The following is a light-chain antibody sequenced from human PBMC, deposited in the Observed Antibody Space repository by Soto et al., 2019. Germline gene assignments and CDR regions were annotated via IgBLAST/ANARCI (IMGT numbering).Light chain of an antibody. V-gene: IGLV8-61*01. CDR1: SGSVSTSYY. CDR2: STN. J-gene: IGLJ3*02. Sequence: QTVVTQEPSFSVSPGGTVTLTCGLSSGSVSTSYYPSWHQQTPGQAPRTLIYSTNTRSSGVPNRFSGSILGNKAALTITGAEADDECDYYCMLYMGGGISVFGGGTKLTVL. CDR3: MLYMGGGISV.